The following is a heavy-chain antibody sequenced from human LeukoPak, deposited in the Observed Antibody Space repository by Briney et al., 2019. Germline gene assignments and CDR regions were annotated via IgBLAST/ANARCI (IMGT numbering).Heavy chain of an antibody. V-gene: IGHV3-21*01. Sequence: GGSLRLSCAASGFTFSDYSMNWVRQAPGKGLEWVSSITSSGTYIYYADSVKGRFTISRDNAKNSLYLQMNSLRAEDTAVYYCARANYYYYYMDVWGKGTTVTVSS. CDR3: ARANYYYYYMDV. CDR2: ITSSGTYI. J-gene: IGHJ6*03. CDR1: GFTFSDYS.